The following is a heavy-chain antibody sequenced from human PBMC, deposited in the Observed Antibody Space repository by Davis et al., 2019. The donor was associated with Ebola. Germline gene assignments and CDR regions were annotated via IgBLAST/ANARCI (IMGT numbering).Heavy chain of an antibody. D-gene: IGHD6-6*01. J-gene: IGHJ4*02. V-gene: IGHV1-18*01. CDR1: GYTFTSYG. CDR3: AATSIAARGGGY. Sequence: ASVKVSCKASGYTFTSYGISWVRQAPGQGLEWMGWISAYNGNTNYAQKFQERVTITRDMSTSTAYMELSSLRSEDTAVYYCAATSIAARGGGYWGQGTLVTVSS. CDR2: ISAYNGNT.